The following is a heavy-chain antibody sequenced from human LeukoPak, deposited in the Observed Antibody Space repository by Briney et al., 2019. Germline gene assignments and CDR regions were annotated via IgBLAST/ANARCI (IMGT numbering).Heavy chain of an antibody. CDR2: INDDSSDI. D-gene: IGHD2-2*01. V-gene: IGHV3-21*05. CDR3: ARDTFQPGLIDS. CDR1: GFTFSLYA. Sequence: GGSLRLSCAASGFTFSLYAMNRVRQAPGKGLEWVSYINDDSSDIHYAGSVRGRFTITRDDARKTLYLQLSSLRVEDTAVYYCARDTFQPGLIDSWGQGTLVTVSS. J-gene: IGHJ4*02.